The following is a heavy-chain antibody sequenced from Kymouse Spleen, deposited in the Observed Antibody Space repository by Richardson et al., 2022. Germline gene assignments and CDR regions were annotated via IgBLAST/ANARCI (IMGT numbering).Heavy chain of an antibody. V-gene: IGHV4-59*01. CDR3: ARETTVTTGNFDY. D-gene: IGHD4-17*01. CDR2: IYYSGST. CDR1: GGSISSYY. Sequence: QVQLQESGPGLVKPSETLSLTCTVSGGSISSYYWSWIRQPPGKGLEWIGYIYYSGSTNYNPSLKSRVTISVDTSKNQFSLKLSSVTAADTAVYYCARETTVTTGNFDYWGQGTLVTVSS. J-gene: IGHJ4*02.